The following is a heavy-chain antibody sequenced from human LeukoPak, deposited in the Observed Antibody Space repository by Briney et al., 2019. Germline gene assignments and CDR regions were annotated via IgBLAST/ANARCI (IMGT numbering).Heavy chain of an antibody. D-gene: IGHD6-6*01. Sequence: GGSLRLSCAASGFTFSLYTMTWVRQTPGRGLEWVSSIGGPLNGIHYSNKVKGRFAISRDNAMNSLHLQMSSLRVEDTAVYYCARDWRYTSSPQYYFGIDVWGQGTTVTVSS. CDR3: ARDWRYTSSPQYYFGIDV. CDR1: GFTFSLYT. CDR2: IGGPLNGI. J-gene: IGHJ6*02. V-gene: IGHV3-21*01.